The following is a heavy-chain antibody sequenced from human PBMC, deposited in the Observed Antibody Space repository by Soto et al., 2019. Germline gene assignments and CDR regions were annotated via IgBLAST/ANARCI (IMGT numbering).Heavy chain of an antibody. CDR2: IYYSGST. J-gene: IGHJ5*02. CDR1: GGSISSSSYY. V-gene: IGHV4-39*01. CDR3: ARRLRGDYNWFDP. Sequence: SETLSLTCTVSGGSISSSSYYWGWIRQPPGKGLEWIGSIYYSGSTYYNPSLKSRVTISVDTSKNQFSLKLSSVTAADTAVYYCARRLRGDYNWFDPWGQGTLVTVSS. D-gene: IGHD4-17*01.